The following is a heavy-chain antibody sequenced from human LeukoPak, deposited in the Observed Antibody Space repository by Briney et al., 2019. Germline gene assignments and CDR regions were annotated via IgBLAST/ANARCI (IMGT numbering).Heavy chain of an antibody. V-gene: IGHV4-59*01. D-gene: IGHD1-1*01. Sequence: SETLSLTCTVSGGSISSYYWSWIRQPPGKGLEWIGHIYGSGSTNYNPSLKSRVTLSVDTSKNQFSLKLSSVTVADTAVYYCAREGTSGTHLNWFDPWGQGTLVAVSS. J-gene: IGHJ5*02. CDR1: GGSISSYY. CDR2: IYGSGST. CDR3: AREGTSGTHLNWFDP.